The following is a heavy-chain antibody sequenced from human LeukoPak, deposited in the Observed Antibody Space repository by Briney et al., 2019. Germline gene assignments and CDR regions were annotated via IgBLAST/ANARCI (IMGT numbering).Heavy chain of an antibody. Sequence: PSETLSLTCSVSGDSISSFYWNWIRQSPGKGLEWIGNIHYSGSSNYNPSLKSRVTISVDTSKNQFSLKLSSVTAADTAVYYCARGVYIAAAQYAYWGQGTLVTVSS. CDR2: IHYSGSS. CDR3: ARGVYIAAAQYAY. D-gene: IGHD6-13*01. J-gene: IGHJ4*02. CDR1: GDSISSFY. V-gene: IGHV4-59*01.